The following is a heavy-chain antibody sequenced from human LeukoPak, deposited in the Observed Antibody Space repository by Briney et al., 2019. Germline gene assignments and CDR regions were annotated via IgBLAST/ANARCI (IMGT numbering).Heavy chain of an antibody. J-gene: IGHJ4*02. CDR1: GGSLSSGGYS. Sequence: PSETPSLTCAVSGGSLSSGGYSWSWIRQPPGKGLEWIGYIYHTGYTYYHPSLKSRVTISVDVSKNQFSLKLSSVTAADTAVYYCARVGGGREIDYWGQGTLVTVSS. D-gene: IGHD3-16*01. V-gene: IGHV4-30-2*01. CDR3: ARVGGGREIDY. CDR2: IYHTGYT.